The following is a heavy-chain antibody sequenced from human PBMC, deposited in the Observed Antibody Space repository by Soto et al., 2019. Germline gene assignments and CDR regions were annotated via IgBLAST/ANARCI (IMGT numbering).Heavy chain of an antibody. CDR3: ARVATVTTDGAFDI. V-gene: IGHV1-69*02. Sequence: QVQLVQSGAEVKKPGSSVKVSCKASGGTFSSYTISWVRQAPGQGLEWMGRIIPILGIANYAQKFPGRVRITADKATSTAYMELSSLRSEDTAVYYCARVATVTTDGAFDIWGQGTMVTVSS. D-gene: IGHD4-17*01. CDR1: GGTFSSYT. CDR2: IIPILGIA. J-gene: IGHJ3*02.